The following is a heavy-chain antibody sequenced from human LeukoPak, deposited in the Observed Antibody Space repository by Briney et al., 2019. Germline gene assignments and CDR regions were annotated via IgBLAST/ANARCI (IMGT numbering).Heavy chain of an antibody. Sequence: GGSLRLACVASGFTFNSYPMHWVRQAPGKGLEYVSGISVNGGTKYYADSVEGRFAITRDNSKNTLFLQLGSLGPDDTAVYYCARPRAPYKNHHYYYYMDVWGKGTTVAVSS. V-gene: IGHV3-64*02. J-gene: IGHJ6*03. D-gene: IGHD5-24*01. CDR1: GFTFNSYP. CDR2: ISVNGGTK. CDR3: ARPRAPYKNHHYYYYMDV.